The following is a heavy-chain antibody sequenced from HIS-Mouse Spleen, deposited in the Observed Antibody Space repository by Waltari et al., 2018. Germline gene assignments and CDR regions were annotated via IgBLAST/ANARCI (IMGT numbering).Heavy chain of an antibody. V-gene: IGHV4-39*07. CDR1: GGSISSSSYY. CDR3: AREIPYSGGWYDWYFDL. CDR2: IDYSGGT. Sequence: QLQLQESGPGLVKPSETLSLTCTVSGGSISSSSYYWGWIRQPPGKGLEWIGSIDYSGGTCYIPSLKSRIAITVDTSQNQFSMKRSSVTAADTAVYYCAREIPYSGGWYDWYFDLWGRGTLVTVSS. J-gene: IGHJ2*01. D-gene: IGHD6-13*01.